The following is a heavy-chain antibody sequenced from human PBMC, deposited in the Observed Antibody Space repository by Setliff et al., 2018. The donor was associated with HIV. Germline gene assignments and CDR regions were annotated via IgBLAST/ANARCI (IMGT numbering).Heavy chain of an antibody. V-gene: IGHV3-23*01. CDR1: GFPFSSYA. CDR3: ANGPFDRSVDYVPGALEI. Sequence: GESLKISCVASGFPFSSYAMSWVRQAPGKGLEWVSGISERGDRTYYADSVKGRLTISRDNFKDTLFLQMNSLRAQDTALYYCANGPFDRSVDYVPGALEIWGQGTMVTVSS. CDR2: ISERGDRT. D-gene: IGHD3-22*01. J-gene: IGHJ3*02.